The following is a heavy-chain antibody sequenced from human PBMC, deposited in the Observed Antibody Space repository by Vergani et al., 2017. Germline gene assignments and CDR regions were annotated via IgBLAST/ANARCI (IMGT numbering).Heavy chain of an antibody. D-gene: IGHD6-6*01. V-gene: IGHV3-48*01. CDR1: GFTFSSYS. CDR3: AKTGVAAPDAFDI. CDR2: ISSSSSTI. Sequence: EVQLVESGGGLVQPGGSLRLPCAASGFTFSSYSMNWVRQAPGKGLEWVSYISSSSSTIYYADSVKGRFTISRDNAKNSLYLQMNSLRAEDTAVYYCAKTGVAAPDAFDIWGQGTMVTVSS. J-gene: IGHJ3*02.